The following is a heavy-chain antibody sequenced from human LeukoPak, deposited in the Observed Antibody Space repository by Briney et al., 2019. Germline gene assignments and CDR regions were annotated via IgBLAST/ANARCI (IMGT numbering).Heavy chain of an antibody. V-gene: IGHV3-21*01. CDR2: ISSSSSYI. D-gene: IGHD3-9*01. CDR3: ARDSPAYDILTGYTFDY. CDR1: GFTFSSYS. Sequence: GGSLRLSCAASGFTFSSYSMNWVRQAPGKGLEWVSSISSSSSYIYYADSVKGRFTISRDNAKNSLYLQMNSLRAEDTAVYYCARDSPAYDILTGYTFDYWDQGTLGTVSS. J-gene: IGHJ4*02.